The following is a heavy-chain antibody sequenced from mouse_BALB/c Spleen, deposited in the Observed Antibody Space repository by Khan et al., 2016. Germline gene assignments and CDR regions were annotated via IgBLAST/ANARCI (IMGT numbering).Heavy chain of an antibody. CDR2: ISYTGST. CDR1: GYSITSDYA. Sequence: VQLQESGPGLVKPSQSLSLTCTVTGYSITSDYAWNWTRQFPGNKLEWMGYISYTGSTRYNPSLKSRISFTRDTSKNQFFLQLNSVTTEDTVSYYCARSPTATRYFAVWGAGTTVTVSS. CDR3: ARSPTATRYFAV. V-gene: IGHV3-2*02. J-gene: IGHJ1*01. D-gene: IGHD1-2*01.